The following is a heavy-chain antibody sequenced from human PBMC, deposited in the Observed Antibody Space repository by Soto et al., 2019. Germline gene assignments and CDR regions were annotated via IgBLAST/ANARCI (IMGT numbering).Heavy chain of an antibody. J-gene: IGHJ5*02. CDR2: IIPIFGTA. D-gene: IGHD3-22*01. CDR1: GGTFSSYA. Sequence: SVKVSCKASGGTFSSYAISWVRQAPGQGLEWMGGIIPIFGTANYAQKFQGRVMITADESTSTAYMELSSLRSEDTAVYYCARDFHYYDSSGYPYNWFDPWGQGTLVTVSS. CDR3: ARDFHYYDSSGYPYNWFDP. V-gene: IGHV1-69*13.